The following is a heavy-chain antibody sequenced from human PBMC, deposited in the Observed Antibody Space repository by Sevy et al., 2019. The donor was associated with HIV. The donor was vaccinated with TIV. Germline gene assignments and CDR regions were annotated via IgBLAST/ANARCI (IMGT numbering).Heavy chain of an antibody. Sequence: GGSLRLSCVASGLTFSSYSMKWVRHAPGKGLEWVSSISSSSYIYYADSVKGRFTISRDNAKKSLYLQVNSLRAEDTAVYYCARDRDGSGSSGGYGMDVWGQGTTVTVSS. V-gene: IGHV3-21*01. CDR2: ISSSSYI. CDR1: GLTFSSYS. J-gene: IGHJ6*02. D-gene: IGHD3-10*01. CDR3: ARDRDGSGSSGGYGMDV.